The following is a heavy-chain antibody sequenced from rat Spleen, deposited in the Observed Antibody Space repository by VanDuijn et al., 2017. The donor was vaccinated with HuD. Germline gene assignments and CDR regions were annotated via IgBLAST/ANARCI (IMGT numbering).Heavy chain of an antibody. J-gene: IGHJ2*01. CDR3: ATFMYTTDYYYDDY. Sequence: EVQLQESGPGLVKPSQSLSLTCSVTGHSITNGYRWNWIRKFPGTKLEWMGYINSAGSTLYNPSLKSRISITRDTSKNQFFLQVNSVTTEDTATYYCATFMYTTDYYYDDYWGQGVKVTVSS. CDR2: INSAGST. D-gene: IGHD1-6*01. CDR1: GHSITNGYR. V-gene: IGHV3-3*01.